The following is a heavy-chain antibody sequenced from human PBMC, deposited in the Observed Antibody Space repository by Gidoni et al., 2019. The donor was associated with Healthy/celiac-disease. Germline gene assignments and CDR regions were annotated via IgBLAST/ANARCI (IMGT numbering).Heavy chain of an antibody. J-gene: IGHJ6*02. CDR2: IRSKANSYAT. D-gene: IGHD6-19*01. Sequence: LSCAASGVTFSGSAMHWVRQASGKGLEWVGRIRSKANSYATAYAASVKGRFTISRDDSKNTAYLQMNSLKTEDTAVYYCTSLYSSGWYYYYGMDVWGQGPTVTVSS. V-gene: IGHV3-73*01. CDR1: GVTFSGSA. CDR3: TSLYSSGWYYYYGMDV.